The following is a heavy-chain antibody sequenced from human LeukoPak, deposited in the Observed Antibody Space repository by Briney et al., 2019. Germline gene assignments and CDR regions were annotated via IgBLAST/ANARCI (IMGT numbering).Heavy chain of an antibody. CDR2: IKQGGNEN. Sequence: GGSLRLSCAASGFTFSRHWMSWVRQAPGKGLEWVATIKQGGNENYYVDSVKGRFTISRDDAKNSLFLQMNSLRAEDTAVYYCAELGITMIGGVWGKGTTVTISS. CDR3: AELGITMIGGV. D-gene: IGHD3-10*02. CDR1: GFTFSRHW. J-gene: IGHJ6*04. V-gene: IGHV3-7*01.